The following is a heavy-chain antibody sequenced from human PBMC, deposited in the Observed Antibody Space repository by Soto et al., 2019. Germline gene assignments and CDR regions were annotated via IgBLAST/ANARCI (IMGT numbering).Heavy chain of an antibody. CDR3: AKFHGSGTYYNFPDY. D-gene: IGHD3-10*01. Sequence: GGSLRLSCAASGFTFSSYAMSWLRQAPGRGLEWLSTLSDSGANTYYADSVKGRFTISRDNSRNTLYVHMNSLSAEDTAVYCCAKFHGSGTYYNFPDYWGQGTLVTVSS. J-gene: IGHJ4*02. CDR1: GFTFSSYA. CDR2: LSDSGANT. V-gene: IGHV3-23*01.